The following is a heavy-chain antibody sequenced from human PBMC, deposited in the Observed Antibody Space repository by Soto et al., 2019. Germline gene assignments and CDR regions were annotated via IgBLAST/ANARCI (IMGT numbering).Heavy chain of an antibody. CDR3: ATGRGRSSSPPAFDI. Sequence: QVQLVQSGAEVKKPGDSVKVSCKVSGYTLTELSMHWVRQAPGKGLEWMGGFDPEDGETIYAQKFQGRVTMTEDTSTDTAYMELSSLRSEVTAVYYCATGRGRSSSPPAFDIWGQVTMVTVSS. J-gene: IGHJ3*02. D-gene: IGHD6-6*01. CDR2: FDPEDGET. CDR1: GYTLTELS. V-gene: IGHV1-24*01.